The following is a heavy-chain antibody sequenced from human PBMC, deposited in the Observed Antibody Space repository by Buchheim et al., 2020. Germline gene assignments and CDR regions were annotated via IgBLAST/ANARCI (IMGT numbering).Heavy chain of an antibody. CDR3: ARQNYLNSSGYYFFDY. CDR1: GGSINNYY. D-gene: IGHD3-22*01. CDR2: IHYSGST. J-gene: IGHJ4*02. V-gene: IGHV4-59*08. Sequence: QVKLQESGPGLVKPSETLSLTCTVSGGSINNYYWSWIRQPPGKGLEWIGYIHYSGSTNYNPPLNSRVTISVDTSKNQFSLRLRSVTAADTALYYCARQNYLNSSGYYFFDYWGQGT.